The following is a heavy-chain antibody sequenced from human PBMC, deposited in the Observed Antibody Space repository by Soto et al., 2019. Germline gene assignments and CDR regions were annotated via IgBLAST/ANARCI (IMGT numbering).Heavy chain of an antibody. D-gene: IGHD3-22*01. Sequence: PGGSLRLSCAASGFTFSGYAMSWVRQAPGKGLEWVSAISDSGGDTYYADSVKGRFTISRDNSKNTLYLQMNSLRAEDTAVYYCAKDQPRDSSGYCFDYWGQGTLVTVSS. CDR1: GFTFSGYA. CDR3: AKDQPRDSSGYCFDY. V-gene: IGHV3-23*01. CDR2: ISDSGGDT. J-gene: IGHJ4*02.